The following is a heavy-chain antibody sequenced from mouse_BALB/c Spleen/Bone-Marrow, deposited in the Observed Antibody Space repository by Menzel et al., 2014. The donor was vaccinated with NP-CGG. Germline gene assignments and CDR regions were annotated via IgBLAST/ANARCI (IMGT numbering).Heavy chain of an antibody. Sequence: QVQLKESGAELVRPGSSVKISCKASGYAFSSYWMNWVKQRPGQGLEWIGQIYSGDGDTNYNGKFKGKATLTADKSSSTAYMQLSSLTSEDSAVYFCARQYGNYFDYWGQGTTLTVSS. CDR2: IYSGDGDT. CDR3: ARQYGNYFDY. CDR1: GYAFSSYW. D-gene: IGHD2-10*02. J-gene: IGHJ2*01. V-gene: IGHV1-80*01.